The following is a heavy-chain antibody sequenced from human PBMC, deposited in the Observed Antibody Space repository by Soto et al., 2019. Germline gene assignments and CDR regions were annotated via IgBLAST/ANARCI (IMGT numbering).Heavy chain of an antibody. CDR1: GGTFSSYT. Sequence: GASVKVSYKDSGGTFSSYTLSWVRQDPGQGLEWMGRIIPILGIANYAQKFQGRVTITADNSKNTLYLQMNSLRAEDTAVYYCARDHYYDSSGSGEPWGQGTLVTVSS. V-gene: IGHV1-69*04. D-gene: IGHD3-22*01. CDR2: IIPILGIA. CDR3: ARDHYYDSSGSGEP. J-gene: IGHJ5*02.